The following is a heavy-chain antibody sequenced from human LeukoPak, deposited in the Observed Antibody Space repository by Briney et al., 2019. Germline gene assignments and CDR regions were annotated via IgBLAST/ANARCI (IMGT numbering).Heavy chain of an antibody. CDR3: ARGRPVPSYYYYMDV. Sequence: SETLSLTCAVYGGSFSGYYWSWIRQPPGKGLEWIGEINHSGSTNYNPSLKSRVTISVDTSKNQFSLKLSSVTAADTAVYYCARGRPVPSYYYYMDVWGKGTTVTVSS. CDR1: GGSFSGYY. CDR2: INHSGST. V-gene: IGHV4-34*01. J-gene: IGHJ6*03. D-gene: IGHD6-6*01.